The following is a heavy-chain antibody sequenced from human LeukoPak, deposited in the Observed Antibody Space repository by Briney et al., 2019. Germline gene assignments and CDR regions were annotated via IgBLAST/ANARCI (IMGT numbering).Heavy chain of an antibody. CDR1: GYTFTSYG. D-gene: IGHD2-2*01. Sequence: GASVKVSCKASGYTFTSYGISWVRQAPGQGLEWIGWISAYNGNTNYAQKLQGRVTMTTDTSTSTAYMELRSLRSDDTAVYYCASLYCSSTSCYFPFDYWGQGTLVTVSS. CDR2: ISAYNGNT. J-gene: IGHJ4*02. CDR3: ASLYCSSTSCYFPFDY. V-gene: IGHV1-18*01.